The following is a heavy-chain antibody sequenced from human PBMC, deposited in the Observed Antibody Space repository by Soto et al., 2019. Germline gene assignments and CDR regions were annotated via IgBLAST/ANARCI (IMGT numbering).Heavy chain of an antibody. D-gene: IGHD2-21*02. V-gene: IGHV3-74*01. Sequence: GGSLRRSCAASGFTFSSFWMHWVRQAPGKGLVWVSRINTDGSSTNYADSVKGRFTISRDNAKNTLYLQMNSLRAEDTAVYYCAGSLLWPLDLNYWGQGTLVNVSS. J-gene: IGHJ4*02. CDR2: INTDGSST. CDR3: AGSLLWPLDLNY. CDR1: GFTFSSFW.